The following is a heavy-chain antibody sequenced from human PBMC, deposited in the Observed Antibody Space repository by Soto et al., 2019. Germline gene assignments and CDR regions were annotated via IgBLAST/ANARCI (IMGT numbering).Heavy chain of an antibody. Sequence: QVQLVESGGGVVQPGRSLRLSCAASGFTFSSYGMHWVRQAPGKGLEWVAVIWYDGSNKYYADSVKGRFTNSRDNSKNKLYRQMTSLRAEDTGVYYCARGTYYYDSSGYCRYWGQGTLVTVS. V-gene: IGHV3-33*01. CDR1: GFTFSSYG. CDR3: ARGTYYYDSSGYCRY. D-gene: IGHD3-22*01. CDR2: IWYDGSNK. J-gene: IGHJ4*02.